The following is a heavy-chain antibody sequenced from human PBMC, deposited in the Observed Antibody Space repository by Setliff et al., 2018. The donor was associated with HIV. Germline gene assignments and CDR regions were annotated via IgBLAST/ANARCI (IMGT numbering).Heavy chain of an antibody. V-gene: IGHV4-39*07. CDR3: LVAVEEDV. D-gene: IGHD5-12*01. CDR2: IYQSGST. J-gene: IGHJ6*04. CDR1: GDSISSSSYY. Sequence: SETLSLTCSVSGDSISSSSYYWGWIRQPPGKGLEWIASIYQSGSTYYNPSLKSRVTISVDTSKNQFSLKLSSVTAADTAVYYCLVAVEEDVWGKGTTVTVSS.